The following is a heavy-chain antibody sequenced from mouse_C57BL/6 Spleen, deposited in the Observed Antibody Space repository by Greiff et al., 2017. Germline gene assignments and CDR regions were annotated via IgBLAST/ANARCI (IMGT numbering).Heavy chain of an antibody. V-gene: IGHV1-52*01. D-gene: IGHD1-1*01. Sequence: VKLKQPGAELVRPGSSVKLSCKASGYTFTSYWMHWVKQRPIQGLEWIGNIDPSDSETHYNQKFKDKATLTVDKSSSTAYMQLSSLTSEDSAVYYCARDYGSPYWYFDVWGTGTTVTVAS. J-gene: IGHJ1*03. CDR3: ARDYGSPYWYFDV. CDR2: IDPSDSET. CDR1: GYTFTSYW.